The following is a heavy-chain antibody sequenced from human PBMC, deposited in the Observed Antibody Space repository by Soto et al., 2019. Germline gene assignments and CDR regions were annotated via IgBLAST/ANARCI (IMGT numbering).Heavy chain of an antibody. V-gene: IGHV3-74*01. CDR1: GFTFSSYW. D-gene: IGHD2-15*01. Sequence: PGGSLRLSCAASGFTFSSYWMHWVRQAPGKGLVWVSRINSDGSSTSYADSVKGRFTISRDNAKNTLYLQMNSLRAEDTAVYYCARYCSGGSCSDAFDTWGQGTMVTVSS. J-gene: IGHJ3*02. CDR3: ARYCSGGSCSDAFDT. CDR2: INSDGSST.